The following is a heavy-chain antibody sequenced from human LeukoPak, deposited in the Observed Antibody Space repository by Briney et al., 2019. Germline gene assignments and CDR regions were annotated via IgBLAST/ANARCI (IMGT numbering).Heavy chain of an antibody. CDR3: ARGTYMVRGVSPFDY. D-gene: IGHD3-10*01. CDR2: INPNSGGT. J-gene: IGHJ4*02. Sequence: ASVKVSCKASGYTFTGYFMHWVRQAPGQGLEWMGWINPNSGGTNYAQKFQGRVTMTRDTSISTAYMELSRLKSDDTAVYYCARGTYMVRGVSPFDYWGQGTLVTVSS. V-gene: IGHV1-2*02. CDR1: GYTFTGYF.